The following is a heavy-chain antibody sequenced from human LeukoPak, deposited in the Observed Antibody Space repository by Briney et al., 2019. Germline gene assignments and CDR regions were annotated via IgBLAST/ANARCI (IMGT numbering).Heavy chain of an antibody. CDR1: GFTFSSYS. Sequence: GGSLRLSCAASGFTFSSYSMNWVRQAPGKGLEWVSSISSSSSYIYYADSVKGRFTISRDNAKNSLYLQMNSLRAEDTAVYYCAKDVGGTDFHYMDVWGKGTTVIVSS. J-gene: IGHJ6*03. CDR3: AKDVGGTDFHYMDV. V-gene: IGHV3-21*04. D-gene: IGHD1-26*01. CDR2: ISSSSSYI.